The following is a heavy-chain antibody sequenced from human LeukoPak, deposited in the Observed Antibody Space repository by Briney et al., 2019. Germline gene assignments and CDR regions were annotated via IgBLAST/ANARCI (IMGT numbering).Heavy chain of an antibody. J-gene: IGHJ4*02. CDR2: IRYDGSNK. CDR1: GFTFSNYG. D-gene: IGHD3-22*01. V-gene: IGHV3-30*02. Sequence: PGGSLRLSCAAAGFTFSNYGMHWVRQAPGKGLEWVAFIRYDGSNKYYADSVKGRFTISRDISKNTLSLQMNSLRAEDTAVYYCAKDPDYYDSSGTFDYWGQGTLVTVSS. CDR3: AKDPDYYDSSGTFDY.